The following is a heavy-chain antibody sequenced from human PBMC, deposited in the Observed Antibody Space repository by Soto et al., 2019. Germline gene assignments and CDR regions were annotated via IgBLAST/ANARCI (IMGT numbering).Heavy chain of an antibody. CDR1: GFTFGDYA. Sequence: PGGSLRLSCTVSGFTFGDYAMSWFRQAPGKGLEWVGFIRSKAYGGTTEYAASVKGRFTISRDDSKSIAYLQMNSLKTEDTAVYYCTRDQLDCSGGSCYGYFDYWGQGTLVTVSS. J-gene: IGHJ4*02. V-gene: IGHV3-49*03. CDR3: TRDQLDCSGGSCYGYFDY. CDR2: IRSKAYGGTT. D-gene: IGHD2-15*01.